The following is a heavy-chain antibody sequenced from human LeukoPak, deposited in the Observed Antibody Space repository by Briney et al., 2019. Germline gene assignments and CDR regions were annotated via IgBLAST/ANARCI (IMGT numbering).Heavy chain of an antibody. CDR1: GFTFSSYI. D-gene: IGHD1-26*01. J-gene: IGHJ4*02. V-gene: IGHV3-21*01. Sequence: PGGSLRLSCAASGFTFSSYIMNWVRQAPGKGLEWAASISSSSSYIYYADSVKGRFTISRDNAKNSLYLQMNSLRAEDTAVYYCARDLVMGATLGPFDYWGQGTLVTVSS. CDR3: ARDLVMGATLGPFDY. CDR2: ISSSSSYI.